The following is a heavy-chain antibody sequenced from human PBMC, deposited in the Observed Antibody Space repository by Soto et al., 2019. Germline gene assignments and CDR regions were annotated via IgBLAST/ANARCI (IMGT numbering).Heavy chain of an antibody. CDR2: INHSGST. D-gene: IGHD1-7*01. CDR3: ARAAGWNNWNYRQTYWFDP. J-gene: IGHJ5*02. CDR1: GGSFSGYY. V-gene: IGHV4-34*01. Sequence: SETLSLTCAVYGGSFSGYYWSWIRQPPGKGLEWIGEINHSGSTNYNPSLKSRVTISVDTSKNQFSLKLSSVTAADTAVYYCARAAGWNNWNYRQTYWFDPWGQGTLVTVSS.